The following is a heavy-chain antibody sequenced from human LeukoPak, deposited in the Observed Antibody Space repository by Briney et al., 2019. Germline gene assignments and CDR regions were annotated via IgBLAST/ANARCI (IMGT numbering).Heavy chain of an antibody. Sequence: SETLSLTCTVSGGSISSYYWSWIRQPPGKGLEWIGYIYYSGSTNYNPSLKSRVTISVDTSKNQFSLKLSSVTAADTAVYYCARHPTRYYGMDVWGQGTTVTVSS. D-gene: IGHD1-1*01. CDR3: ARHPTRYYGMDV. CDR1: GGSISSYY. J-gene: IGHJ6*02. CDR2: IYYSGST. V-gene: IGHV4-59*08.